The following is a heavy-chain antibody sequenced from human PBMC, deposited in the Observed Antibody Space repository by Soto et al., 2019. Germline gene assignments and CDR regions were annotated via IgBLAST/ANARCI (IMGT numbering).Heavy chain of an antibody. J-gene: IGHJ6*03. D-gene: IGHD5-12*01. V-gene: IGHV3-48*01. CDR2: ISSSSSTI. CDR3: ASIVATIFDYYYMDV. CDR1: GFTFSSYS. Sequence: GGSLRLSCAASGFTFSSYSMNWVRQAPGKGLEWVSYISSSSSTIYYADSVKGRFTISRDNAKNSLYLQMNSLRAEDTAVYYCASIVATIFDYYYMDVWGKRTTVTVSS.